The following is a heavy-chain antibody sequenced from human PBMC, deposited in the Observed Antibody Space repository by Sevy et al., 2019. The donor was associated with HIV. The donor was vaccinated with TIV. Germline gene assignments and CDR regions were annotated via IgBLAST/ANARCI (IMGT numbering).Heavy chain of an antibody. V-gene: IGHV4-30-2*01. CDR1: GDSISSGIYS. J-gene: IGHJ4*02. D-gene: IGHD2-21*02. CDR3: ARDSGDYPYYFDH. CDR2: IYHTGNT. Sequence: SETLSLTCAVSGDSISSGIYSWNWIRQPPGKGLESIGYIYHTGNTYYNPSLRSRVTISVETSKNHFSLKLTSVTAADTAVYYCARDSGDYPYYFDHWGQGTLVTVSS.